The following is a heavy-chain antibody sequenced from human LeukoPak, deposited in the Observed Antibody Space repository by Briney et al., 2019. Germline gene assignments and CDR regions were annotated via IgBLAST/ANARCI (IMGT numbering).Heavy chain of an antibody. V-gene: IGHV4-59*08. Sequence: SETLSLTCTVSGGSFNDNYRSWIRQPPGRGLAFIGYIYYSGITNYNPSLKSRVTISVDTSNNQFSLKLSSVTAADTAVYYCARRHHNWDYWGQGALVTVSS. CDR1: GGSFNDNY. CDR3: ARRHHNWDY. J-gene: IGHJ4*02. D-gene: IGHD5-24*01. CDR2: IYYSGIT.